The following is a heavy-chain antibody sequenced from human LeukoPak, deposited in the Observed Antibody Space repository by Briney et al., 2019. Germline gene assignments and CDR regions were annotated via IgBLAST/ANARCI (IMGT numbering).Heavy chain of an antibody. CDR1: KFTFSSYE. V-gene: IGHV3-48*03. Sequence: GGSLRLSCEASKFTFSSYEMNWVRQAPGKGLEWVSYISGGGETTYYADSVKGRFTISRDNAKSFLYLQLSGLRAEDTAVYYCARSGSFFDYWGQGTLVTVSS. J-gene: IGHJ4*02. CDR2: ISGGGETT. D-gene: IGHD1-26*01. CDR3: ARSGSFFDY.